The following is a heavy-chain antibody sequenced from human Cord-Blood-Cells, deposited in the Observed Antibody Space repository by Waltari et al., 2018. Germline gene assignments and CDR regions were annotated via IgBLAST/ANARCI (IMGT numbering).Heavy chain of an antibody. V-gene: IGHV2-26*01. Sequence: QVTLKESGPVLVKPTETLTLTCTVSGFSPSNARMGVSWIRQPPGKALEWPAHIFSTAEKSYNTSLKSRLTISKDTSKSQVVLTMTNMDPVDTATYYCARIRDYWYFDLWGRGTLVTVSS. J-gene: IGHJ2*01. CDR1: GFSPSNARMG. CDR3: ARIRDYWYFDL. CDR2: IFSTAEK.